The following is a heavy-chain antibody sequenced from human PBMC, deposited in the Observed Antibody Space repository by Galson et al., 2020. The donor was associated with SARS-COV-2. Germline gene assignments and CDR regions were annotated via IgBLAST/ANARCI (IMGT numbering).Heavy chain of an antibody. CDR2: IKQDGSEK. D-gene: IGHD6-19*01. CDR1: GFTLSSYW. Sequence: GESLKISCAASGFTLSSYWMSWVRQAPGKGLEWVANIKQDGSEKYYVDSVKGRFTISRDNAKNSLYLQMNSLRAEDTAVYYCARGTYSSGWEDDYWGQGTLVTVSS. CDR3: ARGTYSSGWEDDY. J-gene: IGHJ4*02. V-gene: IGHV3-7*01.